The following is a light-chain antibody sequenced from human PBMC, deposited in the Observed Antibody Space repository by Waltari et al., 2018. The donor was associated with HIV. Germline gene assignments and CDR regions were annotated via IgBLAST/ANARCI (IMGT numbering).Light chain of an antibody. CDR2: DDS. V-gene: IGLV3-21*02. J-gene: IGLJ1*01. CDR1: SIGYKS. CDR3: QVWDSSSHHYV. Sequence: SYVLTQPPSVSVAPGQTARITCGGDSIGYKSVHWYQQKPGQAPVLVGYDDSDRPSGIPERLSGSNSGNTATLTISRVEGGDEADYFCQVWDSSSHHYVFGTGTKVTVL.